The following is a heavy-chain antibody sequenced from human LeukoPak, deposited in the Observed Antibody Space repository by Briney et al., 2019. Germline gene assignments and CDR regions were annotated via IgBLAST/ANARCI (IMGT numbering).Heavy chain of an antibody. Sequence: ASVKVSCKASGYTFTSYDINWVRQATGQGLEWMGWMNPNSGNTGHAQKFQGRVTMTRNTSISTAYMELSSLRSEDTAVYYCATRPGSDYYDSSGYYADYWGQGTLVTVSS. D-gene: IGHD3-22*01. CDR2: MNPNSGNT. V-gene: IGHV1-8*01. J-gene: IGHJ4*02. CDR1: GYTFTSYD. CDR3: ATRPGSDYYDSSGYYADY.